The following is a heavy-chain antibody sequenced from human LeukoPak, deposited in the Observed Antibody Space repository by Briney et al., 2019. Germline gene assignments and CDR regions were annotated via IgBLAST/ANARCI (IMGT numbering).Heavy chain of an antibody. CDR1: GGSFSGYY. V-gene: IGHV4-34*01. Sequence: PSETLSLTCAVYGGSFSGYYWSWIRQPPGKGLEWIGEINHSGSTNYNPSLKSRVTISVDTSKNQFSLRLSSVTAADTAVYYCARGKNYDFWSGSNVMADCYYYMDVWGKGTTVTVSS. D-gene: IGHD3-3*01. CDR3: ARGKNYDFWSGSNVMADCYYYMDV. CDR2: INHSGST. J-gene: IGHJ6*03.